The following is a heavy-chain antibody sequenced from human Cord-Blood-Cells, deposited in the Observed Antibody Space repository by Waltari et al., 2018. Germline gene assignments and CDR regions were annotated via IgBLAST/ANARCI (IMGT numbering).Heavy chain of an antibody. CDR3: ARVVWSNYYYYGMDV. D-gene: IGHD3-3*01. V-gene: IGHV3-30-3*01. J-gene: IGHJ6*02. Sequence: QVQLVESGGGVVQPGRSLRPSCAASGFTFSSYAMHWVRQAPGKGLEWVAVISYDGSNKYYADSVKGRFTISRDNSKNTLYLQMNSLRAEDTAVYYCARVVWSNYYYYGMDVWGQGTTVTVSS. CDR1: GFTFSSYA. CDR2: ISYDGSNK.